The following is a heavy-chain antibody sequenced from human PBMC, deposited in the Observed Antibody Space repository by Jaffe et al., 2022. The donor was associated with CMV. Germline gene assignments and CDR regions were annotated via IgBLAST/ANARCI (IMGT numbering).Heavy chain of an antibody. CDR2: IYYSGST. J-gene: IGHJ3*02. CDR1: DGSITSHF. CDR3: ARVYDSGDYFGVFDM. Sequence: QVQLQESGPGLVKPSETLSLTCAVSDGSITSHFWGWIRQPPGKGLEWIGYIYYSGSTNYNPSLRSRVTISLDYSKHQVSLKVTSVTATDTAVYYCARVYDSGDYFGVFDMWGQGTMVTVSS. V-gene: IGHV4-59*11. D-gene: IGHD4-17*01.